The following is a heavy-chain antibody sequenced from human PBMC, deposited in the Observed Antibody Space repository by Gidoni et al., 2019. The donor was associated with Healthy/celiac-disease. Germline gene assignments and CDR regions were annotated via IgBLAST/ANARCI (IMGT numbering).Heavy chain of an antibody. D-gene: IGHD6-19*01. V-gene: IGHV3-9*01. J-gene: IGHJ6*02. CDR1: GFTFADYA. Sequence: EVQLVESGGGLVQPGRSLRLSCAASGFTFADYAMHWVRQAPGKGLEWVSGISWNSGSIGYADSVKGRFTISRDNAKNSLYLQMNSLRAEDTALYYCAKDQGIAVAVDHYGMDVWGQGTTVTVSS. CDR3: AKDQGIAVAVDHYGMDV. CDR2: ISWNSGSI.